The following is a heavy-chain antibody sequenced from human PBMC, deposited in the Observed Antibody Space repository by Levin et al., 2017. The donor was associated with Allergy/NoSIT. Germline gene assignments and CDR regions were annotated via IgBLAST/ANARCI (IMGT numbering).Heavy chain of an antibody. CDR2: IYYSGNT. CDR1: GGSISSYY. Sequence: SQTLSLTCTVSGGSISSYYWSWIRQPPGKGLEWIGYIYYSGNTNYNPSLKSRVTISVDTSQNQFSLKLSSVTAADTAVYYCARGANSFDPWGQGTLVTVSS. CDR3: ARGANSFDP. V-gene: IGHV4-59*01. J-gene: IGHJ5*02.